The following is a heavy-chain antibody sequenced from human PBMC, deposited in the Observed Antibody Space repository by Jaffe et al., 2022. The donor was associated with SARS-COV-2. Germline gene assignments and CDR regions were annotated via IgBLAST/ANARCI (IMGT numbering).Heavy chain of an antibody. D-gene: IGHD3-10*01. J-gene: IGHJ4*02. Sequence: EVQLVESGGGLVQPGGSLRLSCAASGFSFSTYWMDWVRQAPGKGLEWVANIEPDGSEKHYADSVKGRFTISRDNAKNSVFLQMDSLSAEDTAVYYCARVLFGSGGDELDHWGQGTLVTVSS. V-gene: IGHV3-7*01. CDR2: IEPDGSEK. CDR3: ARVLFGSGGDELDH. CDR1: GFSFSTYW.